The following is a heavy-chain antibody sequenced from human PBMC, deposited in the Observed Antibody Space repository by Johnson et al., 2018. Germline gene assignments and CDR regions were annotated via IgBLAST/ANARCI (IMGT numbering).Heavy chain of an antibody. D-gene: IGHD2-21*02. V-gene: IGHV3-13*01. J-gene: IGHJ3*02. CDR3: AAAYCGGDCYPIYGENAFDI. CDR2: IGTAGDT. Sequence: EVQLVETGGGLVQXGGSLRLSCAASGFTFSSYDMHWVRQATGKGLEWVSAIGTAGDTYYPGSVTGRFTIARANAKNSLYLQMNSLRAGDTAVYYCAAAYCGGDCYPIYGENAFDIWGQGTMVTVSS. CDR1: GFTFSSYD.